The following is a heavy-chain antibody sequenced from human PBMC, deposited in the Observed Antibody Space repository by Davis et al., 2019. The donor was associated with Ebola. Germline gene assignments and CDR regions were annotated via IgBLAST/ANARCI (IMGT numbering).Heavy chain of an antibody. Sequence: GESLKISCAASGFTFSNYGMHWVRQAPGKGLEWVAVIAYDGSNKYYADSVKGRFTISRDNYKKTLFLQMSSLRAEDTAVYYCAKDVTDYSRGWTSLWGQGTLVTVSS. CDR2: IAYDGSNK. CDR3: AKDVTDYSRGWTSL. D-gene: IGHD6-19*01. V-gene: IGHV3-30*18. J-gene: IGHJ4*02. CDR1: GFTFSNYG.